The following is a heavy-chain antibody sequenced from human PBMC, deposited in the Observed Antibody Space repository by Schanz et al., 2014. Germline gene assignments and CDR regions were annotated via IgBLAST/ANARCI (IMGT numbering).Heavy chain of an antibody. CDR2: ISYDGSNK. CDR3: ARDKSRTYYGFNPIIY. Sequence: QVQLVESGGGVVQPGRSLRLSCAASGFTFSSYGMHWVRQAPGKGLEWVAVISYDGSNKYYADSVKGRFTISRDNSKNTLYLQMNSLRAEDTAMYYCARDKSRTYYGFNPIIYWGQGTLVTVSS. J-gene: IGHJ4*02. CDR1: GFTFSSYG. D-gene: IGHD3-3*01. V-gene: IGHV3-30*03.